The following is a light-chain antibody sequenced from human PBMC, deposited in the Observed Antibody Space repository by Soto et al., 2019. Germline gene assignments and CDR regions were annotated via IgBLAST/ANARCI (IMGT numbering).Light chain of an antibody. J-gene: IGKJ1*01. CDR3: QQYGRSGT. V-gene: IGKV3-20*01. CDR2: GAS. CDR1: ENIYTN. Sequence: EIVMTQSPATLSGSPGERATLSCRASENIYTNLAWYQQKPGQAPRLLIYGASNRATGIPDRFSGSGSGTDFTLTISRLEPEDFAVYYCQQYGRSGTFGQGTKVDI.